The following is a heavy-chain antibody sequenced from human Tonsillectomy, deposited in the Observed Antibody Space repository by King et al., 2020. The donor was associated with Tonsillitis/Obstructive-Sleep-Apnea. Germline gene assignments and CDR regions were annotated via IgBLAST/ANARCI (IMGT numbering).Heavy chain of an antibody. D-gene: IGHD1-26*01. CDR2: IYYSGST. V-gene: IGHV4-59*01. Sequence: QLQESGPGLVKPSETLSLTCTVSGGSISSYYWSWIRQPPGKGLEWIGYIYYSGSTNYNPSLKSRVTISVDKSKNPFSLKLSSVTAADTAVYYCAMRGNYYGFQDWGQGHLVTVSS. CDR3: AMRGNYYGFQD. J-gene: IGHJ1*01. CDR1: GGSISSYY.